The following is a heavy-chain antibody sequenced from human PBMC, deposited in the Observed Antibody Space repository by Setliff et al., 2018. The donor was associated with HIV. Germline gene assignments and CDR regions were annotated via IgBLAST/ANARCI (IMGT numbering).Heavy chain of an antibody. CDR2: IYYSGNS. J-gene: IGHJ3*02. CDR3: AREVNIPVLGITDDAFDI. D-gene: IGHD3-10*01. Sequence: LSLTCTVSGASMSSGDYYWSWIRQPPGKGLEWIGYIYYSGNSYYNPSLKSRVTLSVDTSKNQFSLKVNSVTAADTAVYYCAREVNIPVLGITDDAFDIWGQGTMVTVSS. CDR1: GASMSSGDYY. V-gene: IGHV4-30-4*08.